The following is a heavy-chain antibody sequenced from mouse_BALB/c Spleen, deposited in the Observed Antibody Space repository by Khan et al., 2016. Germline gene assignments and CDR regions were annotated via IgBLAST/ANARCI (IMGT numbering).Heavy chain of an antibody. J-gene: IGHJ3*01. CDR2: IYPGNSDA. CDR3: TRVDTTGYAWFAY. CDR1: GYTFSSYW. Sequence: VQLQQSGTVLARPGASVKMSCKASGYTFSSYWMHWVKQRPGQGLEWIGVIYPGNSDATYNQNFKGKAELTAVTSTSTAYMELSSLTNEDSAGYYCTRVDTTGYAWFAYWGQGTLVTVSA. V-gene: IGHV1-5*01. D-gene: IGHD3-2*01.